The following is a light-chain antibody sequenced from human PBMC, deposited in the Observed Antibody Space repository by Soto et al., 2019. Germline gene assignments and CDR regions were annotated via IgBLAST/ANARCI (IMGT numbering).Light chain of an antibody. J-gene: IGLJ1*01. V-gene: IGLV2-8*01. CDR1: SSDVGGYNS. CDR3: SSFTGASTI. Sequence: QSVLTQPPSASGSPGQSVTISCPGTSSDVGGYNSVSWYQQHPGKAPQLVIYEVTKRPSGVPDRFSGSKSGNTASLTVSGLQAEDEADYYCSSFTGASTIFGTGTKVTVL. CDR2: EVT.